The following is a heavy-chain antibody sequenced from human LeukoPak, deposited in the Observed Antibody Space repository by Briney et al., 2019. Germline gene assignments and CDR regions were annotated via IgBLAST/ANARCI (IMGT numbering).Heavy chain of an antibody. D-gene: IGHD5-18*01. J-gene: IGHJ4*02. V-gene: IGHV3-21*01. CDR1: GFTFSSYS. CDR3: ARTNLADTAMAPFDY. Sequence: PGGSLRLSCAASGFTFSSYSMNWVRQAPGKGLEWVSSISSSSSYIYYADPVKGRFTISRDNAKNSLYLQMNSLRAEDTAVYYCARTNLADTAMAPFDYWGQGTLVTVSS. CDR2: ISSSSSYI.